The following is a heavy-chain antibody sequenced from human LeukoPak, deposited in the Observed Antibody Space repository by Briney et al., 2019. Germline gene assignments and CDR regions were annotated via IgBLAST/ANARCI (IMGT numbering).Heavy chain of an antibody. D-gene: IGHD3-10*01. Sequence: SETLSLTCTVSGDSISTYYWSWMRQPPGKGLEWIGYIYYSGSTTYNPSLKSRVSISVDTSKNQFSLNLSSVTAADTAVYYCARDRYYGSGSYYYDWWGQGTLVTVSS. CDR2: IYYSGST. CDR3: ARDRYYGSGSYYYDW. CDR1: GDSISTYY. V-gene: IGHV4-59*12. J-gene: IGHJ4*02.